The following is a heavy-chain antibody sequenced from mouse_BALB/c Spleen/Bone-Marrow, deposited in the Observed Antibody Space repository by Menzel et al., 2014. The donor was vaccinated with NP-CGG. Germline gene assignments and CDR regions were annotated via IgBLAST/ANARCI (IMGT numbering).Heavy chain of an antibody. D-gene: IGHD4-1*01. V-gene: IGHV1-7*01. J-gene: IGHJ3*01. CDR3: ARGGNWDGFAY. CDR1: GYTFTSYW. Sequence: QVQLKQSGAELAKPGASVKMSCKASGYTFTSYWMHWVKQRPGQGLEWIGYINPSTGYTEYNQKFKDRATLTADKSSSTAYMQLSSLTSEDSAVYYCARGGNWDGFAYWGQGTLATVSA. CDR2: INPSTGYT.